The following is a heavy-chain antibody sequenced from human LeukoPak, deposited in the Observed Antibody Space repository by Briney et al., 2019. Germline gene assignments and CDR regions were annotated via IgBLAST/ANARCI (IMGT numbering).Heavy chain of an antibody. D-gene: IGHD5-12*01. CDR1: GGSISSYY. CDR2: IYYSGST. V-gene: IGHV4-59*01. Sequence: SETLSLTCTVSGGSISSYYWSWIRQRPGKGLEWIGHIYYSGSTNYNPSLKSRVTISVDTSKNQFSLKLSSVTAADTAVYYCARDQRSGYSGYDYYYYYMDVWGKGTTVTVSS. CDR3: ARDQRSGYSGYDYYYYYMDV. J-gene: IGHJ6*03.